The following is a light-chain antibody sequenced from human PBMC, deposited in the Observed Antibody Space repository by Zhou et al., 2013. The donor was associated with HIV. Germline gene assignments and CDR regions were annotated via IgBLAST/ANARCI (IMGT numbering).Light chain of an antibody. V-gene: IGKV1-39*01. CDR1: QSISSY. J-gene: IGKJ4*01. CDR3: QQSYSPGGPLT. CDR2: AAS. Sequence: DIQMTQSPSSLSASVGDRVTITCRASQSISSYLNWYQQKPGKAPKLLIYAASSLQSGVPSRFSGSGSGTDFTLTISSLQPEDFATYYCQQSYSPGGPLTFGGRDQGGDQT.